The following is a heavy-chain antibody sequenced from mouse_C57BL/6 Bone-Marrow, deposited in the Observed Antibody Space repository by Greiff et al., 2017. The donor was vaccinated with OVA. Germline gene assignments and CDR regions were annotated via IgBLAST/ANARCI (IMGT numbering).Heavy chain of an antibody. D-gene: IGHD3-2*02. V-gene: IGHV1-50*01. CDR1: GYTFTSYW. Sequence: VQLQQPGAELVKPGASVKLSCKASGYTFTSYWMQWVKQRPGQGLEWIGEIDPSDSYTNYNQKFKGKATLTVDTSSSTAYMQLSSLTSEDSAVYYCARRGQLRLHMDYWGQGTTLTVSS. CDR2: IDPSDSYT. J-gene: IGHJ2*01. CDR3: ARRGQLRLHMDY.